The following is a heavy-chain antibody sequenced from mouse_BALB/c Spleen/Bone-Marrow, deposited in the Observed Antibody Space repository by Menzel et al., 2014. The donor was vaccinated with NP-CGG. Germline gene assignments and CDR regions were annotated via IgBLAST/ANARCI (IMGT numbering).Heavy chain of an antibody. CDR2: ISGGGGST. V-gene: IGHV5-12-1*01. CDR3: ARPLYYYGSSPVYAMDY. Sequence: EVKLMESGGGLVKPGGSLKLSCAASGFAFSSYDMSWVRQTPEKRLEWVAYISGGGGSTYYPDTVKGRFTISRDNAKNTLYLQMSSLKAEDTAMYYCARPLYYYGSSPVYAMDYWGQGTSVTVSS. J-gene: IGHJ4*01. D-gene: IGHD1-1*01. CDR1: GFAFSSYD.